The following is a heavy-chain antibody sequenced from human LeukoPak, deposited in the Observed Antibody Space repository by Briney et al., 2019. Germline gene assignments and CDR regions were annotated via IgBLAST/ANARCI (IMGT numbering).Heavy chain of an antibody. D-gene: IGHD4-17*01. Sequence: AXXXVRQAPGKGXEWGSAISASRGSTYYAASVMGRFTISRDNSKNTLYLQMNSLRAEDTAVYYCAKGPATVTIVYYFDYWGQGTLVTVSS. CDR2: ISASRGST. J-gene: IGHJ4*02. CDR1: A. V-gene: IGHV3-23*01. CDR3: AKGPATVTIVYYFDY.